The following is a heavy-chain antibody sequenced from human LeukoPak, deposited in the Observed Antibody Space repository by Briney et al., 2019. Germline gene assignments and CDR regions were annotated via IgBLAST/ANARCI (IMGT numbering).Heavy chain of an antibody. CDR2: IRSRANNYAT. J-gene: IGHJ4*02. CDR1: GFTFSASS. D-gene: IGHD5-24*01. CDR3: IRWGDGYSYYLDS. V-gene: IGHV3-73*01. Sequence: GGSLRLSCAASGFTFSASSMHWVRQVSGKGLEWVGRIRSRANNYATAYAASVKGRFTISRDDSKNTAYLQMNSLKTEDTGVYYCIRWGDGYSYYLDSWGKGTLVTVSS.